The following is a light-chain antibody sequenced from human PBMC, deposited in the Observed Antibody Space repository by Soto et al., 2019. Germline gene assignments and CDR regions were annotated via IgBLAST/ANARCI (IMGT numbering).Light chain of an antibody. CDR1: QSLLHITGETF. CDR3: QQRSNWPLT. Sequence: VMTQTPLSLSVAPGQPASISCKSSQSLLHITGETFLFWYLQKPGQSPQLLIYEVSNRPTDIPARFSGSGSGTDFTLTISSLEPEDFAVYYCQQRSNWPLTFGQGTLPEIK. CDR2: EVS. J-gene: IGKJ5*01. V-gene: IGKV2D-29*02.